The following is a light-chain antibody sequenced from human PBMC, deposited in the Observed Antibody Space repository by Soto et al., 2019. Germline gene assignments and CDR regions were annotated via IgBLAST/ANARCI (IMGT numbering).Light chain of an antibody. V-gene: IGKV3-20*01. CDR2: GAS. J-gene: IGKJ4*01. CDR1: QSVTNSN. CDR3: QQYATSPPP. Sequence: EIVLTQSPGSLSLPPGERATLSCRASQSVTNSNLAWYQQKPGQPPRLLIYGASNRATDIPERFSGSGSGTDFTLTISRLEPEDFAVYYCQQYATSPPPFGGGTKVEI.